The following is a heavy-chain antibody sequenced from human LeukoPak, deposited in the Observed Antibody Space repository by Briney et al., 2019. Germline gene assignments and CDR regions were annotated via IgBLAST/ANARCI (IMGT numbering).Heavy chain of an antibody. CDR1: GFSVSSNY. CDR3: ERDKLVSGYSSDFDY. CDR2: IYTDGTT. V-gene: IGHV3-66*02. Sequence: GGSLRLSCSASGFSVSSNYMNWVRQAPGKGLEWVSAIYTDGTTYYADSAKGRFTISRDNSKNTLYLQMNSLRAEDTAEYHCERDKLVSGYSSDFDYWGQGTLVTVSS. J-gene: IGHJ4*02. D-gene: IGHD6-19*01.